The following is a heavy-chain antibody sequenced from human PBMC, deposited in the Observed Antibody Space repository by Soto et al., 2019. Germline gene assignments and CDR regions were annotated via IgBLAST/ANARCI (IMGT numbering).Heavy chain of an antibody. CDR2: IKSNTDGGTT. J-gene: IGHJ4*02. CDR1: GFTFSNAW. Sequence: EVQLVEAGGGLVKPGGSLRLSCAASGFTFSNAWMNWVRQAPGKGLEWVGRIKSNTDGGTTDYAAPVKGRFTISRDDSKSTLYLHMNSLKTEDTAVYYCTTFFIVATTYFDYWGQGTLVTVSS. CDR3: TTFFIVATTYFDY. D-gene: IGHD5-12*01. V-gene: IGHV3-15*07.